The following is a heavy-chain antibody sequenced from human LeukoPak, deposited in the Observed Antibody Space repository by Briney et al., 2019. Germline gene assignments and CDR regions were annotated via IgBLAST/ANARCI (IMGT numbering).Heavy chain of an antibody. D-gene: IGHD2-15*01. J-gene: IGHJ6*02. CDR3: VRGYSFGPYGMDV. V-gene: IGHV3-64D*09. Sequence: PGGPLRLSCSASDLPFSIYAMHWVRQAPGRGLEYVSGISDRGGSTYYADSVKGRFTISRDNFKNTLFLQISRVRAVYTGLYFCVRGYSFGPYGMDVWGQGTTVTVSS. CDR2: ISDRGGST. CDR1: DLPFSIYA.